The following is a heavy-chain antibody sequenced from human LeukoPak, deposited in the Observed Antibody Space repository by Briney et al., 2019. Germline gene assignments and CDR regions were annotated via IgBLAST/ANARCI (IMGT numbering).Heavy chain of an antibody. V-gene: IGHV4-59*01. J-gene: IGHJ6*03. D-gene: IGHD3-3*01. Sequence: SETLSLTCTVSGGSISDYYWNWIRQPPGKGLEWIGYIYYSGSTTYNPSLKSRGTMSVDTAKNQFSLKLRSVTAADTAVYFCARGDFCSKSNCYLRPIDVWGKGTTVTVSS. CDR3: ARGDFCSKSNCYLRPIDV. CDR1: GGSISDYY. CDR2: IYYSGST.